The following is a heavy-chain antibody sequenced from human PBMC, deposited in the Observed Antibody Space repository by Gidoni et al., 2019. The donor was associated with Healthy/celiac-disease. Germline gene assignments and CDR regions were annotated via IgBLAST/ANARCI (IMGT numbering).Heavy chain of an antibody. D-gene: IGHD3-3*01. Sequence: QLQLQEPGPGLAKPSETLSLTCTVSGGSISSSSYYWGWIRQPPGKGLEWIGGIYYSGSTYYNPSLKSRVTISVDTSKNQFSLKLSSVTAADTAVYYCARTQIGYYDFWSGSGGRFDYWGQGTLVTVSS. CDR1: GGSISSSSYY. V-gene: IGHV4-39*07. J-gene: IGHJ4*02. CDR3: ARTQIGYYDFWSGSGGRFDY. CDR2: IYYSGST.